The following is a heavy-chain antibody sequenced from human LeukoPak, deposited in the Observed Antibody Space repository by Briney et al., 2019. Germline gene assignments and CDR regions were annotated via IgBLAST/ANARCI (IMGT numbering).Heavy chain of an antibody. V-gene: IGHV4-59*08. D-gene: IGHD5-24*01. Sequence: SETLSLTCTVSGGSISSYYWSWIRQPPGKGLEWIGYIYYSGSTNYNPSLKSRVTISVDTSKNQFSLKLSSVTAADTAVYYCARHGGRDGYKSLDYWGQGTLVTVSS. CDR1: GGSISSYY. J-gene: IGHJ4*02. CDR3: ARHGGRDGYKSLDY. CDR2: IYYSGST.